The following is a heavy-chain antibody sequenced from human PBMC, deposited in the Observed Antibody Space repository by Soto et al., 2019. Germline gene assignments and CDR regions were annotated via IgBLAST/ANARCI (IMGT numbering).Heavy chain of an antibody. CDR1: GCTFSSYA. CDR2: IIPIFGTA. D-gene: IGHD2-8*01. CDR3: ARTVLMVTPDAFDI. Sequence: ASVKVSCKASGCTFSSYAISWVRQARGQGLEWMGGIIPIFGTANYAQKFQGRVTITADESTSTAYMELSSLRSEDTAVYYCARTVLMVTPDAFDIWGQGTMVIVS. V-gene: IGHV1-69*13. J-gene: IGHJ3*02.